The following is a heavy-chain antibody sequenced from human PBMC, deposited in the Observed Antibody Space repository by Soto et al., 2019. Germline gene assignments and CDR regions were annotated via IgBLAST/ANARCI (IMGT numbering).Heavy chain of an antibody. CDR2: ISYDGSNK. V-gene: IGHV3-30-3*01. CDR3: ARLARGVGDTTVHFDY. D-gene: IGHD1-26*01. Sequence: QVQLVESGGGVVQPGRSLRLSCAASGFTFSSYDMHWVRQSPGKGLEWVAVISYDGSNKYYADSVKGRFTISRDNSKNTLYLQMNSLRAEDTAVYYCARLARGVGDTTVHFDYWGQGTLVTVSS. J-gene: IGHJ4*02. CDR1: GFTFSSYD.